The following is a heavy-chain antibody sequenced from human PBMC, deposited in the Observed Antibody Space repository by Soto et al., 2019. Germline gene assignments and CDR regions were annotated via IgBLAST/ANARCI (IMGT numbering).Heavy chain of an antibody. Sequence: EVQLVESGGGLVQPGGSLRLSCAASGFTFSSYWMHWVRQAPGKGLVWVSRINSDGSSTSYADSVKGRFTISRDNAKNTLYLQMNSLRAEDTAVYYCARGWLYYDFWSGYPSMDVWGQGTTVTVSS. D-gene: IGHD3-3*01. CDR1: GFTFSSYW. CDR3: ARGWLYYDFWSGYPSMDV. J-gene: IGHJ6*02. CDR2: INSDGSST. V-gene: IGHV3-74*01.